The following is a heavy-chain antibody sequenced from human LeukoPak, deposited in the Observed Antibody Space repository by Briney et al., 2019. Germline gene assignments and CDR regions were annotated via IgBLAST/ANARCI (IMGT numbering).Heavy chain of an antibody. CDR3: AKAYVDTAIVDALDI. CDR1: GFTFDDYA. D-gene: IGHD5-18*01. CDR2: ISWDSGSI. V-gene: IGHV3-9*01. J-gene: IGHJ3*02. Sequence: GGSLRLSCAASGFTFDDYAMHWVRQAPGKGLEWVSGISWDSGSIGYADSVKGRFTISRDNAKNSLYLQMNSLRAEDTALYYCAKAYVDTAIVDALDIWGQGTMVTVSS.